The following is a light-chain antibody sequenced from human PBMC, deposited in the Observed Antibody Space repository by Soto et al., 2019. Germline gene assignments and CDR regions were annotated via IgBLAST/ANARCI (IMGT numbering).Light chain of an antibody. CDR1: NSNMGRNY. CDR2: RND. Sequence: QSVLTQTPSASGTPGQRVTISCSGSNSNMGRNYVYWYQQVPGTAPKLLMYRNDVRPSGVPDRITGSKSGTSASLAISGRRSEDEADYYCAVWVDSLNGVAFGGGTKVTVL. V-gene: IGLV1-47*01. CDR3: AVWVDSLNGVA. J-gene: IGLJ2*01.